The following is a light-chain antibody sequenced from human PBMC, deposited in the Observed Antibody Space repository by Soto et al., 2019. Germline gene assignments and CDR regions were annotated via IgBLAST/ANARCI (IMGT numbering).Light chain of an antibody. CDR3: SSYAGPSTWV. CDR2: EGT. V-gene: IGLV2-23*01. Sequence: QSVLTQPASVSESPGQSITISCTGTNNDVGNYKLVSWFQHHLGKAPKLIIYEGTKRPSGVSNRFSASQSGNTASLTISGLQAEDGADYYCSSYAGPSTWVFGGGTKLTVL. J-gene: IGLJ3*02. CDR1: NNDVGNYKL.